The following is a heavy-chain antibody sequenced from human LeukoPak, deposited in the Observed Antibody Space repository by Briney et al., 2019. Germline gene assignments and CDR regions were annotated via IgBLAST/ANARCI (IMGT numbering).Heavy chain of an antibody. Sequence: PETLSLTCTVSGGSISSYYWSWIRQPAGKGLEWIGPIYTSGSTNYNPSLESRVSMSVDTSKNQFSLKLSSVPAADKAVYYCATDRWDYGSGSAGFDYWGQGTLVTVSS. CDR3: ATDRWDYGSGSAGFDY. D-gene: IGHD3-10*01. CDR1: GGSISSYY. CDR2: IYTSGST. J-gene: IGHJ4*02. V-gene: IGHV4-4*07.